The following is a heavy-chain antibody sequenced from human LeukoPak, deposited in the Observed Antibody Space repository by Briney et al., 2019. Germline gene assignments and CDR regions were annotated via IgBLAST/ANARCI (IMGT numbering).Heavy chain of an antibody. Sequence: GASVKVSCKASGGTFSSYAIGWVRQAPGRGLEWMGGIIPIFGTANYAQKFQGRVTITTDESTSTAYMELSSLRSEDTAVYYCARDPPRGTAPGYWGQGTLVTVSS. D-gene: IGHD5-18*01. CDR1: GGTFSSYA. V-gene: IGHV1-69*05. CDR3: ARDPPRGTAPGY. J-gene: IGHJ4*02. CDR2: IIPIFGTA.